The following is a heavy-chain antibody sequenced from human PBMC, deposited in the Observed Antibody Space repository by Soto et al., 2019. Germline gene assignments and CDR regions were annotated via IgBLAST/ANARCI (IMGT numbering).Heavy chain of an antibody. CDR2: ISGSGGTA. V-gene: IGHV3-23*01. CDR1: GFTFSSYA. Sequence: EVQLLESGGGAVQQGGSLRLSCVASGFTFSSYAMQWVRRPPGKGLEWVSSISGSGGTAYYADSVKGRFSISRDSLVNTLYLQMNSLRAEDTTVYYCAKGRVQNWNFDYWGQGTLVTVSP. D-gene: IGHD1-1*01. J-gene: IGHJ4*02. CDR3: AKGRVQNWNFDY.